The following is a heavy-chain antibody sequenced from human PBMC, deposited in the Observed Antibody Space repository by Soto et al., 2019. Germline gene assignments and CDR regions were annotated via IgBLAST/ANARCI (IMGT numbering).Heavy chain of an antibody. V-gene: IGHV3-64*01. D-gene: IGHD6-13*01. CDR2: ISSNGGST. CDR1: GFTFSSYA. CDR3: ATGYSSSWYYTIDY. J-gene: IGHJ4*02. Sequence: PGGSLRLSCAASGFTFSSYAMHWVRQAPGKGLEYVSAISSNGGSTYYANSVKGRFTISRDNAKNTLYLQMNSLRAGDTAVYYCATGYSSSWYYTIDYWGQGVLVTVSS.